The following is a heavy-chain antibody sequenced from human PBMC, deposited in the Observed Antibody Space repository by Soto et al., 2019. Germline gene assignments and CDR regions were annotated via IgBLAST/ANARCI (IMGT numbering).Heavy chain of an antibody. J-gene: IGHJ6*02. D-gene: IGHD3-10*01. CDR1: GGSFSCYY. V-gene: IGHV4-34*01. CDR2: INHSGST. CDR3: ARGPRDVLLWXGESPPTPYYYYYGMDV. Sequence: SETLSLTCAVYGGSFSCYYWSWIRQPPGKGLEWIGEINHSGSTNYNPSLKSRVTISVDTSKNQFSLKLSSVTAADTAVYYCARGPRDVLLWXGESPPTPYYYYYGMDVWGQGTTVTVSS.